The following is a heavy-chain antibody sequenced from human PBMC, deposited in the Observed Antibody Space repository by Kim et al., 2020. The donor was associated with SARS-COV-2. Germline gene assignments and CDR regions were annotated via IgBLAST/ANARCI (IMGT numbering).Heavy chain of an antibody. J-gene: IGHJ6*02. Sequence: GGSLRLSCAASGFTFDDYAMHWVRQAPGKGLEWVSGISWNSGSIGYADSVKGRFTISRDNAKNSLYLQMNSLRAEDTALYYCAKAPIPLVREFGHGMDVWGQGTTVTVSS. CDR3: AKAPIPLVREFGHGMDV. CDR1: GFTFDDYA. V-gene: IGHV3-9*01. CDR2: ISWNSGSI. D-gene: IGHD3-16*01.